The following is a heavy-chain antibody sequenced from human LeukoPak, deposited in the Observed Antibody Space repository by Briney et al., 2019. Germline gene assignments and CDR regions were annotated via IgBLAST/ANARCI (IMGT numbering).Heavy chain of an antibody. CDR3: ASFHYYGSGAYYLSY. Sequence: GGSLRLSCEASGFTFGGNAMSWVRQAPGKGLEWVSDIGDSGATTYYADSVKGRFTISRDNSKNTLYLQMSSLRAEDTAVYFCASFHYYGSGAYYLSYWGQGTLVTVSS. V-gene: IGHV3-23*01. J-gene: IGHJ4*02. CDR2: IGDSGATT. D-gene: IGHD3-10*01. CDR1: GFTFGGNA.